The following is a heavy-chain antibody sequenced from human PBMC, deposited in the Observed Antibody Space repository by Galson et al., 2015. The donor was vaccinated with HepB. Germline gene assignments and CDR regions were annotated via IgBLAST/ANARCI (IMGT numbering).Heavy chain of an antibody. CDR3: VKGWLDY. Sequence: SLRLSCAASRFTFSNYDMGWVRHAPGKGLEWVSGISGNGVQTYYADSVKGRFSISRDNSKDTLYLQMNSLRAEDTAVYYCVKGWLDYWGQGTLVSVSS. J-gene: IGHJ4*02. D-gene: IGHD2-15*01. CDR1: RFTFSNYD. V-gene: IGHV3-23*01. CDR2: ISGNGVQT.